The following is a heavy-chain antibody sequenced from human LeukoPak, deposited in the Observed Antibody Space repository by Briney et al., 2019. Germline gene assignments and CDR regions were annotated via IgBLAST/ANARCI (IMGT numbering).Heavy chain of an antibody. Sequence: ASVKVSCKVSGYTLTELSMHWVRQAPGKGRGWMGGFDPEDGETIYAQKFQGRVTMTEDTSTDTAYMELSSLRSEDTAVYYCATNYGSGPLGWFDHWGQGTLVTVSS. V-gene: IGHV1-24*01. J-gene: IGHJ5*02. CDR1: GYTLTELS. CDR3: ATNYGSGPLGWFDH. D-gene: IGHD3-10*01. CDR2: FDPEDGET.